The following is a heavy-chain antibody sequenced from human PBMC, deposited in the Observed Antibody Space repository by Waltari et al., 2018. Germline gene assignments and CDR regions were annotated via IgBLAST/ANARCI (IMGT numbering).Heavy chain of an antibody. CDR3: ARGGGSLDY. V-gene: IGHV3-74*01. D-gene: IGHD3-10*01. J-gene: IGHJ4*02. CDR2: INSEGSLI. Sequence: EVQLVESGGGLVRPGGSLRLSCAASGFTFNTYWMHWVRQAPGKGLGGVALINSEGSLISYAASVKGRFTISRDNAKNTLYLQMNSLRAEDTAVYYCARGGGSLDYWGQGTQVTVSS. CDR1: GFTFNTYW.